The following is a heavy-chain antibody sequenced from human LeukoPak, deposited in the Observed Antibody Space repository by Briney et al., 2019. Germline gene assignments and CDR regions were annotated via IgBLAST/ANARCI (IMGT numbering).Heavy chain of an antibody. CDR2: IFCTGST. CDR3: AVLRLGDLSSYYFDY. D-gene: IGHD3-16*02. V-gene: IGHV4-30-4*01. Sequence: SETLSLTCTVSGGSISSADDYWSWIRQPPGKGLEWIGYIFCTGSTYYNPSLRSRVAMSLDTSKNQFSLKLTSVTAADTAVYYCAVLRLGDLSSYYFDYWGQGTLVTVSS. J-gene: IGHJ4*02. CDR1: GGSISSADDY.